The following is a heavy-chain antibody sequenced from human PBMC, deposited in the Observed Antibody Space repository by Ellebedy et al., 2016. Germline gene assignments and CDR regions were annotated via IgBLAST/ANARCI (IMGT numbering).Heavy chain of an antibody. V-gene: IGHV5-51*01. CDR3: ARPY. CDR1: GYSFSHYW. Sequence: GESLKISXKGIGYSFSHYWIAWVRHVPGRSLEWMGIIYPGDSDTRYSPSFQGQVTISADKSINTAYLQWRSLKASDSAMYYCARPYWGQGTLVTVSS. CDR2: IYPGDSDT. J-gene: IGHJ4*02.